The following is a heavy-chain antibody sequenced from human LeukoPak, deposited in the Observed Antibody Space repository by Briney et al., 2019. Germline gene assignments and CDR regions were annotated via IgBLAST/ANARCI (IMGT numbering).Heavy chain of an antibody. Sequence: GGSLRLSCAASGFTFSSYAMHWVRQAPGKGLEWVAVISYDGSNKYYADSVKGRFTISRDNSKNTLYLQMNSLRAEDTAVYYCAREGPSTSLNFDYWGQGTLVTVSS. CDR2: ISYDGSNK. CDR1: GFTFSSYA. D-gene: IGHD2-2*01. CDR3: AREGPSTSLNFDY. J-gene: IGHJ4*02. V-gene: IGHV3-30-3*01.